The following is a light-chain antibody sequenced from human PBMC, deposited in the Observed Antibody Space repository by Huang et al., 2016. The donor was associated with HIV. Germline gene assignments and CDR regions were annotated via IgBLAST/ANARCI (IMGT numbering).Light chain of an antibody. CDR1: QSVNSN. V-gene: IGKV3-15*01. CDR3: QHYDNWLCT. CDR2: GAS. Sequence: EIVMTQFPATLSVSPGERATLSCRASQSVNSNLAWYQQKPGQAPRLLSYGASTRATGIPARFSGSGSGTDFTLTISTLQSEDFAVYYCQHYDNWLCTFGQGTKLEIK. J-gene: IGKJ2*02.